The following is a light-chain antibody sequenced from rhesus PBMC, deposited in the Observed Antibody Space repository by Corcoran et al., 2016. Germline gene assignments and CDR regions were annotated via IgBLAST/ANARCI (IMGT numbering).Light chain of an antibody. CDR3: SSYEASDTFI. CDR1: SSDIGRYNY. V-gene: IGLV2-11*01. Sequence: QSAPIQSPSVSGSLGQSVPISCTGTSSDIGRYNYVSWFRQQPGTTSKLLLYILHLLPSGVSDGFSGSRSGNTASLTISGLQAEDEADYYCSSYEASDTFIFGAGTRLTVL. CDR2: ILH. J-gene: IGLJ1*01.